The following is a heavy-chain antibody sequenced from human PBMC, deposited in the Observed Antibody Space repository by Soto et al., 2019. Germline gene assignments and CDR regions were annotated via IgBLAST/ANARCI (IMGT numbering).Heavy chain of an antibody. CDR1: GYTFTSCG. V-gene: IGHV1-18*01. CDR3: ARELTKGLDV. J-gene: IGHJ6*02. CDR2: INTYNGYT. D-gene: IGHD4-4*01. Sequence: QVHLVQSGAEVKKPGASVKVSCKASGYTFTSCGISWVRQAPGQGLECMGLINTYNGYTNYPQNFQGRVTMTTDTSTGTVYMERRILTSDDTAVYYCARELTKGLDVWGQGTTVTVSS.